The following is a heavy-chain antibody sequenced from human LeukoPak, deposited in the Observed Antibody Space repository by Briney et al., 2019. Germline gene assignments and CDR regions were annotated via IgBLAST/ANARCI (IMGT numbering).Heavy chain of an antibody. CDR1: GYSFTSYW. V-gene: IGHV5-51*01. J-gene: IGHJ6*02. CDR3: ARTSSSSLYYYYYGMDV. Sequence: GESLKISCKGSGYSFTSYWIGWVRQMPGKGLEWMGIIYPGDSDTRYSPSFQGQVTISADKSISTAYLQWSSLKASDTAMYYCARTSSSSLYYYYYGMDVWGQGTTVTVSS. D-gene: IGHD6-6*01. CDR2: IYPGDSDT.